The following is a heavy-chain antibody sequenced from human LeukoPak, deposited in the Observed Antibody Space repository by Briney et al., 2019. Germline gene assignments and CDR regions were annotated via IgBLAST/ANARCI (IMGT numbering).Heavy chain of an antibody. Sequence: GGSLRLSCAASGFTFSSYAMQWVRQAPGMGLEWVAVTSYDGGDKYYADSVKGRFTISRDNSKNTLYLQMNSLRVEDTAVYYCAKALRNYYYSGMDVWGQGTTVTVSS. J-gene: IGHJ6*02. CDR1: GFTFSSYA. V-gene: IGHV3-30*04. CDR2: TSYDGGDK. CDR3: AKALRNYYYSGMDV.